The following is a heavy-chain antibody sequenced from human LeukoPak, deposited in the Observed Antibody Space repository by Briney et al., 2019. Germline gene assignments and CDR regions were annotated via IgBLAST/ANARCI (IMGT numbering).Heavy chain of an antibody. Sequence: GGSLRLSCAASGFTFSSYSMNWVRQAPGKGLEWVSSISSSSSYIYYADSVKGRFTISRDNAKNSLYLQMNSLRAEDTAVYYCARGSAIGVAVGIDYWGQGTLVTVSS. D-gene: IGHD2-2*01. CDR2: ISSSSSYI. V-gene: IGHV3-21*01. CDR3: ARGSAIGVAVGIDY. J-gene: IGHJ4*02. CDR1: GFTFSSYS.